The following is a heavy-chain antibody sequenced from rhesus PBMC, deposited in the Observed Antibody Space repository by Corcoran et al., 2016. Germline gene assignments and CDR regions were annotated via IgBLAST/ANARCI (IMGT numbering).Heavy chain of an antibody. CDR1: GVTFSNSY. D-gene: IGHD4-29*01. Sequence: EVQLVESGGGLVQLGGSLRLSCAASGVTFSNSYMLWVRKGQGQGLEWVGLIRNKANSYTTEYAVAVKGRFTISRDDSKNTLYLQMSSLKTEDTALYYCTLEATVATLDYWGQGVLVTVSS. V-gene: IGHV3-13*01. CDR2: IRNKANSYTT. CDR3: TLEATVATLDY. J-gene: IGHJ4*01.